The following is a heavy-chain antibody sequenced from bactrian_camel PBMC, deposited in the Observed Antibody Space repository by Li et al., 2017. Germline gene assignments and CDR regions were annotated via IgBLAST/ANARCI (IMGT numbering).Heavy chain of an antibody. Sequence: HVQLVESGGGLVQPGGSLRLSCVASGFAFSNYWIYWVRQAPGKGLEWVSSINTGGSATYYQDSMRGRLTLSRDNAKNTVYLQVNSLEPEDSAVYFCVRAYCSSGSCYNLFNRGQGTQVTVS. CDR1: GFAFSNYW. V-gene: IGHV3S1*01. CDR2: INTGGSAT. D-gene: IGHD2*01. J-gene: IGHJ4*01. CDR3: VRAYCSSGSCYNLFN.